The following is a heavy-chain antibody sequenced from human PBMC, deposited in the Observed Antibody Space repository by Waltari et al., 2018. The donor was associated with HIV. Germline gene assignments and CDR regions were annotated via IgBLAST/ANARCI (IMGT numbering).Heavy chain of an antibody. D-gene: IGHD1-1*01. CDR2: LSGDGGRT. Sequence: EVQLLESGGGLVQLGGYLSVSCVASVVTFRSSGLTLVRQAPGKGLEWVSGLSGDGGRTDYAHSVKGRFTISRDNSNNTVLLQMNSLSAEDTARYYCAIQHTALYAFYYGMDGWGQGTTVTVSS. J-gene: IGHJ6*02. CDR3: AIQHTALYAFYYGMDG. CDR1: VVTFRSSG. V-gene: IGHV3-23*01.